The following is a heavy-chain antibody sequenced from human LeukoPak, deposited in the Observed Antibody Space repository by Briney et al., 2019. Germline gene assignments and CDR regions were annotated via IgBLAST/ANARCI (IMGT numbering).Heavy chain of an antibody. J-gene: IGHJ4*02. Sequence: GGSLRLSCAASGFTFSSYAMSWVRQAPGKGLEWVSAISGSGGSTYYADSVKGRFTISRDNSKNTLYLQMNSLRAEDTVVYYCAKGSKILEWLVRYYYFDYWGQGTLVTVSS. CDR2: ISGSGGST. V-gene: IGHV3-23*01. D-gene: IGHD3-3*01. CDR1: GFTFSSYA. CDR3: AKGSKILEWLVRYYYFDY.